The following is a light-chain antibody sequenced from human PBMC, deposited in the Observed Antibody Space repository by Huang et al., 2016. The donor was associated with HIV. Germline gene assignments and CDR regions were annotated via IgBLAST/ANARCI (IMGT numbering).Light chain of an antibody. J-gene: IGKJ4*01. CDR3: QQVNTYPLT. CDR1: QGTGND. V-gene: IGKV1-9*01. Sequence: IQLTQSPSSLSASVGDTVTITCRASQGTGNDLAWYQQKPGKAPNLLIYGASTLQSGVPSRFSGSGSGTDFTLAISSLQPEDSATYYCQQVNTYPLTFGGGTKVVIK. CDR2: GAS.